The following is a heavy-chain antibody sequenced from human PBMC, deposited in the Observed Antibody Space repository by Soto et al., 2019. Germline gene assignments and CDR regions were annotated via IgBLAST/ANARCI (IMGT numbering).Heavy chain of an antibody. CDR3: AVPGRGDFDY. J-gene: IGHJ4*02. Sequence: LSLTCAVSGASIGTNSWWSWVRQPPGKGLEWIGEVCHSGTTNCNPSLKSRVTISIDKSKNQFSLTLTSMTAADTALYYCAVPGRGDFDYWSQGTLVTVSS. CDR1: GASIGTNSW. CDR2: VCHSGTT. D-gene: IGHD5-12*01. V-gene: IGHV4-4*02.